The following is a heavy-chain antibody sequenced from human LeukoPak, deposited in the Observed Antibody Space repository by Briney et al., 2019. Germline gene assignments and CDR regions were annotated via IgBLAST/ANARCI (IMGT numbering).Heavy chain of an antibody. Sequence: GGSLRLSCAASGFTLSTYWMSWVRQAPGKGLEWVANIKEDGSEKYYVDPVKGRFTISRDNAKNSLYLQMNSQRAEDTALYYCARDQDNNNGFIQYWGQGTLVTVSS. V-gene: IGHV3-7*03. J-gene: IGHJ1*01. CDR3: ARDQDNNNGFIQY. D-gene: IGHD1-14*01. CDR1: GFTLSTYW. CDR2: IKEDGSEK.